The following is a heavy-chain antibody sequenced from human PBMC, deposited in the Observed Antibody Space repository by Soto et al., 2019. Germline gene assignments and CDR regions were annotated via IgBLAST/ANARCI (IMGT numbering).Heavy chain of an antibody. CDR3: ARTRNGYSGYDPVGFAS. CDR1: GFSLSNARMG. Sequence: QVTLKESGPVLVKPTETLTLTCTGSGFSLSNARMGVSWISQPPGKALEWLAHTSSTDEKSYRKSLKSRLTISKDTSKGQVVLTMSNIDPVDTATYYCARTRNGYSGYDPVGFASWGQGTLVTVSS. J-gene: IGHJ4*02. D-gene: IGHD5-12*01. V-gene: IGHV2-26*01. CDR2: TSSTDEK.